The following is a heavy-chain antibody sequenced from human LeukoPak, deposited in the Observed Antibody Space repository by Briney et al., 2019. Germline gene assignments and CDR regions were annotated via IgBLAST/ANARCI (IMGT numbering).Heavy chain of an antibody. CDR2: IYDSGST. Sequence: SETLSLTCTVSGGSLRSSYYYWGWIRQPPGKGLEWIGSIYDSGSTYYNPSLKSRVTISVDTSKNQFSLKLSSVTAADTAVYYCAGSTGIAVAGKTRPFDYWGQGTLVTVSS. J-gene: IGHJ4*02. D-gene: IGHD6-19*01. CDR1: GGSLRSSYYY. CDR3: AGSTGIAVAGKTRPFDY. V-gene: IGHV4-39*07.